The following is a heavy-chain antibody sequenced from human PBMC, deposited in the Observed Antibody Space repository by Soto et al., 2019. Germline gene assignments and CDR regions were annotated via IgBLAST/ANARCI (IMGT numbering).Heavy chain of an antibody. CDR2: IIPNFGAP. Sequence: QVELVQSGAEVKKPGSSVKVSCQASGGPFRGYGLNWVRQAPGQGLEWIGGIIPNFGAPNYAQKFQGRVSITADEVTTTIYMELKGLRSEDTAVYYCATPARDFYGPFYQHSGLDVWGQGTRLTVSS. J-gene: IGHJ6*02. CDR1: GGPFRGYG. V-gene: IGHV1-69*01. D-gene: IGHD3-16*01. CDR3: ATPARDFYGPFYQHSGLDV.